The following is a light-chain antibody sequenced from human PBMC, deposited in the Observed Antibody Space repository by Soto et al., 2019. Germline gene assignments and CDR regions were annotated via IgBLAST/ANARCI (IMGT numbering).Light chain of an antibody. CDR2: DAS. V-gene: IGKV3-11*01. J-gene: IGKJ4*01. CDR3: QQRGNWPPLT. CDR1: QSIGKY. Sequence: EIVLTQSPATLSLSPGERGTLSCRASQSIGKYLAWYQQKPGQAPRLLIYDASDRATGVPTRFSGSGSGTYFTLTISSLEPEDVAMYYCQQRGNWPPLTFGGGTNVEIK.